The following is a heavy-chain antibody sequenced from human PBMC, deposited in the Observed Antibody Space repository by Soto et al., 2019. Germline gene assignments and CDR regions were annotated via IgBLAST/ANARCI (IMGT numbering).Heavy chain of an antibody. J-gene: IGHJ4*02. Sequence: HPGGSLRLSCAASGFTFSSYAMSWVRQAPGKGLEWVSAISGSGGSTYYADSVKGRFTISRDNSKNTLYLQMNSLRAEDTAVYYCAGSRLARYYFDYWGQGTLVTVSS. V-gene: IGHV3-23*01. CDR3: AGSRLARYYFDY. CDR1: GFTFSSYA. CDR2: ISGSGGST. D-gene: IGHD6-19*01.